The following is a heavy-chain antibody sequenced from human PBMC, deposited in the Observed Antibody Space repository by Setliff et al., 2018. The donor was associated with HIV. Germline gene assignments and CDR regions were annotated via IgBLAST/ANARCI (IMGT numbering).Heavy chain of an antibody. CDR1: GYTLTEVP. CDR3: ATSRAYYYDSSGQEYFQH. D-gene: IGHD3-22*01. CDR2: FDPEDDET. V-gene: IGHV1-24*01. Sequence: ASAKVSCKVSGYTLTEVPIHWVRQAPGKGLEWKGGFDPEDDETAYAQKFQGRVTMTEDTSTDTAYMELSSLTSEDTAMYYCATSRAYYYDSSGQEYFQHWGHGSLVTVSS. J-gene: IGHJ1*01.